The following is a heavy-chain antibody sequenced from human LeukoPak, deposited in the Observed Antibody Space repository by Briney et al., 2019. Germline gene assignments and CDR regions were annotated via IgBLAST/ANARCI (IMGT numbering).Heavy chain of an antibody. CDR2: IIPIFGTA. CDR3: ASAGAVTGYYSGSAFDI. V-gene: IGHV1-69*13. Sequence: SVKVSCKASGGTFSSYAISWVRQAPGQGLEWTGGIIPIFGTANYAQKFQGRVTITADESTSAAYMELSSLRSEDTAVYYCASAGAVTGYYSGSAFDIWGQGTMVTVSS. CDR1: GGTFSSYA. D-gene: IGHD3-9*01. J-gene: IGHJ3*02.